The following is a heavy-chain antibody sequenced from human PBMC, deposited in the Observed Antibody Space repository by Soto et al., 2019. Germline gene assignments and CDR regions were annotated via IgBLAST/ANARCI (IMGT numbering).Heavy chain of an antibody. CDR3: ARDRETGDLRAFDI. D-gene: IGHD7-27*01. J-gene: IGHJ3*02. V-gene: IGHV1-69*13. Sequence: ASVKVSCKASGGTFSSYAISWVRQAPGQGLEGMGGIIPIFGKANYAQKFQGRVTITADESPSTAYMELSSLRSEDTAVYSCARDRETGDLRAFDIWGQGTMVTVSS. CDR1: GGTFSSYA. CDR2: IIPIFGKA.